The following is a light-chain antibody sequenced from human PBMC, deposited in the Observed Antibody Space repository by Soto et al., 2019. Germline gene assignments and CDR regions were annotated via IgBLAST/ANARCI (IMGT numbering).Light chain of an antibody. J-gene: IGLJ3*02. CDR2: EVS. CDR3: YSYTSSRNWV. Sequence: QSALTQPASVSGSPGQSISISCTGTSSDVGGYKYVSWYQQHPGKAPKLTIYEVSNRPSGVSNRFSGSKSGNTASLTISGLQAEDEADYYCYSYTSSRNWVFGGGTKLTVL. V-gene: IGLV2-14*01. CDR1: SSDVGGYKY.